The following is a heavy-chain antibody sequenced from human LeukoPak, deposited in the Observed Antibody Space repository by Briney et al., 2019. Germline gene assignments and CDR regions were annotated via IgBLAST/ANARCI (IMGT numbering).Heavy chain of an antibody. CDR3: ARDFGGGPDY. CDR2: INGKSGVT. J-gene: IGHJ4*02. V-gene: IGHV1-2*02. CDR1: GCTLIDHY. Sequence: ASLTVSCKASGCTLIDHYMHWVRQAPGQGLEWMGWINGKSGVTFYAQQFQDRITVTRDTSISTMYLELNRLTSADTDIYYCARDFGGGPDYWGAGTLVAVSS. D-gene: IGHD3-16*01.